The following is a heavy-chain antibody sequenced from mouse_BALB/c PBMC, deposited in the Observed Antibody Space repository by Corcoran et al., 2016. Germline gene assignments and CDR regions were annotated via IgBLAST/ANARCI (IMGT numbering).Heavy chain of an antibody. D-gene: IGHD1-1*01. CDR3: ARGALLRYFDY. CDR2: INPYNGAT. Sequence: EVQLQQSGPELVKPGASVKISCKASGYSFTGHYMHWVTQSHVKSLEWIGRINPYNGATSYNQNFKDKASLTVDKSSSTAYMELHSLTSEDSAVYYCARGALLRYFDYWGQGTTLTVSS. V-gene: IGHV1-26*01. CDR1: GYSFTGHY. J-gene: IGHJ2*01.